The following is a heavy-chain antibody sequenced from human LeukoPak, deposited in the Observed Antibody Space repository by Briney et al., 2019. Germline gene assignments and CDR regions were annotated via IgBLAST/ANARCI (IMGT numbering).Heavy chain of an antibody. CDR2: ISNRGST. V-gene: IGHV4-38-2*02. CDR1: GDSTSSDDC. Sequence: SETLSLTCIVSGDSTSSDDCWGWIRQPPGKGLEWIGGISNRGSTYYNPSLKSRVTMSADTPNNQFSLRLSSVTAADTAVYYCARDGGFYYTASPNSWFDPWGQGTLVTVSS. D-gene: IGHD1-26*01. CDR3: ARDGGFYYTASPNSWFDP. J-gene: IGHJ5*02.